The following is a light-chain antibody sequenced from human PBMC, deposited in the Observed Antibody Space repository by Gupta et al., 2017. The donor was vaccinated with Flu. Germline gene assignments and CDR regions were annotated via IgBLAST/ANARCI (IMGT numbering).Light chain of an antibody. J-gene: IGLJ3*02. CDR1: GLGSKS. Sequence: CSGDGLGSKSVCWYQQKAGQSPKLVIYDDKRRPSGVTERFSASNSGHTATLTISDAQAFDEADYYCQAYDSKTWVFGGGTKLTVL. V-gene: IGLV3-1*01. CDR2: DDK. CDR3: QAYDSKTWV.